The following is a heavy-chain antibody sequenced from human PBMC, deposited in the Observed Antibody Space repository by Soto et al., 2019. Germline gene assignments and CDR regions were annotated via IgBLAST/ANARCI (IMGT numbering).Heavy chain of an antibody. Sequence: SETLSLTCAVYGGSFSGYYWSWIRQPPGKGLEWIGEINHSGSTNYNPSLKSRVTISVDTSKNQFSLKLSSVTAADTAVYYCARDYGYWGQGTLVTVSS. J-gene: IGHJ4*02. V-gene: IGHV4-34*01. CDR2: INHSGST. CDR3: ARDYGY. CDR1: GGSFSGYY.